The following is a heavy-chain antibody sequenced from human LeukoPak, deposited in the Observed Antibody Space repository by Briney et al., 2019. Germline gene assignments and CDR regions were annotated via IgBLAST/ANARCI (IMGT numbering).Heavy chain of an antibody. CDR1: GFTFSGYF. J-gene: IGHJ5*02. D-gene: IGHD6-13*01. CDR3: ARESSSSFPS. Sequence: PGGSLRLSCAASGFTFSGYFMGWIRQAPGKGLEWVSYISSSGTSIYYADSVKGRFTISRDNAKNSLYLRMNSLRAEDTAVYYCARESSSSFPSWGQGTLVTVSS. CDR2: ISSSGTSI. V-gene: IGHV3-11*01.